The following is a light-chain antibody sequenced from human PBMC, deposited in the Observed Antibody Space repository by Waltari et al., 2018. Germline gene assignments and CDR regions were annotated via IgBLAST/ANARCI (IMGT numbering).Light chain of an antibody. Sequence: IVLTQSPATLSLSPGERATLSCRASQSVSSYLAWYQQKPGQAPRLLIYGASNRATGIPARLSGSGSVTDFTLTISSLEPEDFAVYYCQKYNTAPRTFGQGTKVEIK. V-gene: IGKV3-11*01. J-gene: IGKJ1*01. CDR3: QKYNTAPRT. CDR1: QSVSSY. CDR2: GAS.